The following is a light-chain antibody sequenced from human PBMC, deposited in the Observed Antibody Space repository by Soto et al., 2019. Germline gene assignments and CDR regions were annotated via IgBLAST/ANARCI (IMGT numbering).Light chain of an antibody. V-gene: IGLV2-14*01. CDR1: SSDVGGYKY. CDR3: TSYTISNTWV. CDR2: EVS. Sequence: QAVVTQPASVSGSPGQSITISCTGTSSDVGGYKYVSWYQQYPGKAPKLMIYEVSNRPSGVSNRISGSKSGNTASLTISGLQAEDEADYYCTSYTISNTWVFGGGTKLTVL. J-gene: IGLJ3*02.